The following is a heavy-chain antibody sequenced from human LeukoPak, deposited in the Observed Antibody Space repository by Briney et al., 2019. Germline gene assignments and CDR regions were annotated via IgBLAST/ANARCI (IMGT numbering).Heavy chain of an antibody. Sequence: GGSLRLSCAASGFILSSYDMHWVRQPPGKGLEWLAVISREGSIKYHADSVRGRFTISRDNSHNTLYLQMNSLRAEDTAVYYCARHFTTGSIDHWGQGNLVTVSS. V-gene: IGHV3-30-3*01. D-gene: IGHD3-9*01. CDR3: ARHFTTGSIDH. J-gene: IGHJ4*02. CDR2: ISREGSIK. CDR1: GFILSSYD.